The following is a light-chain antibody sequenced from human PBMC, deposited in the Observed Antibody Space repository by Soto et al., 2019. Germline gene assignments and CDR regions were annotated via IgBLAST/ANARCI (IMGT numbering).Light chain of an antibody. CDR3: QQSNSVPFT. CDR1: QGISSS. Sequence: DIQMTQSPSSLSASVGDRVTITCRASQGISSSLAWYQQRTGTGPKLLIYAASSLQTGVPSSFSGSGSGTDLSLTVSSLQPEDFATYYCQQSNSVPFTFGQGTQVEI. V-gene: IGKV1-12*01. CDR2: AAS. J-gene: IGKJ1*01.